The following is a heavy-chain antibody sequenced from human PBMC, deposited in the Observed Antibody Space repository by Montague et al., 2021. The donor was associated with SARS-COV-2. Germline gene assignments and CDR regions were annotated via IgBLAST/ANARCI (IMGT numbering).Heavy chain of an antibody. V-gene: IGHV4-39*01. CDR2: IYYSGST. CDR3: ARETYTSGWFRQFDY. CDR1: GGSISSSNYY. J-gene: IGHJ4*02. Sequence: SETLSLTCTVSGGSISSSNYYWGWIRQPPGKGLEWIGSIYYSGSTYYNPSLKSRVTISVDTSKNQFSLKLSSVTAADTAMYYCARETYTSGWFRQFDYWGQGTLVTVSS. D-gene: IGHD6-19*01.